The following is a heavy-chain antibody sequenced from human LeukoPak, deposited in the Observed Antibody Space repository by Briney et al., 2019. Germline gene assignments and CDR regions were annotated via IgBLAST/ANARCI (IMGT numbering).Heavy chain of an antibody. D-gene: IGHD3-3*01. CDR1: GFTFCSYS. CDR2: ISGSGGST. CDR3: AKDGYYDFRSGGDGTAFDI. J-gene: IGHJ3*02. V-gene: IGHV3-23*01. Sequence: GGSLRLSCTASGFTFCSYSMNWVRQAPGKGLEWVSGISGSGGSTYYADSAKGRFTISRANSKNTLYLQMNSLRAEDTAVYYCAKDGYYDFRSGGDGTAFDIWGQGTMVTVSS.